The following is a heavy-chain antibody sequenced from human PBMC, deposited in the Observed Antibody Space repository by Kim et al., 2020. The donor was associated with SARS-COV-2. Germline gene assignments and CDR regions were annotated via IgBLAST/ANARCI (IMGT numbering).Heavy chain of an antibody. J-gene: IGHJ4*02. CDR2: ISSSSSYI. D-gene: IGHD1-26*01. CDR3: ARDGWELPHFDY. Sequence: GGSLRLSCAASGFTFSSYSMNWVRQAPGKGLEWVSSISSSSSYIYYADSVKGRFTISRDNAKNSLYLQMNSLRAEDTAVYYCARDGWELPHFDYWGQGTLVTVSS. V-gene: IGHV3-21*01. CDR1: GFTFSSYS.